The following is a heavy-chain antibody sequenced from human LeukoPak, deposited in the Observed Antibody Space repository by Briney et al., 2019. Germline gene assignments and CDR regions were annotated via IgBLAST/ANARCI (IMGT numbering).Heavy chain of an antibody. J-gene: IGHJ4*02. Sequence: QPGGSLRLSCAASGFTFSSYAMSWVRQAPGKGLEWVSAISGSGGSTYYADSVKGRFTISRDNSKNTLYLQMNSLRAEDTAVYYCAKGGPLYCYDSSGRGLIWGQGTLVTVSS. CDR3: AKGGPLYCYDSSGRGLI. D-gene: IGHD3-22*01. CDR1: GFTFSSYA. V-gene: IGHV3-23*01. CDR2: ISGSGGST.